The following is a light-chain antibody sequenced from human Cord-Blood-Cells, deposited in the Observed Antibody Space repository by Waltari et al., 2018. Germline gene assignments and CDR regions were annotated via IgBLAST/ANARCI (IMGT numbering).Light chain of an antibody. V-gene: IGKV3-11*01. Sequence: ETVLTQSPAPLSLSPGERATLSCRASQSGNSYLAWYQQKPGQAPRPLISDASNSATGSPARCSGSGSGTDFTLTISSLEPEDFAVYYCQQRSNWPLTFGPGTKVDIK. CDR3: QQRSNWPLT. CDR2: DAS. J-gene: IGKJ3*01. CDR1: QSGNSY.